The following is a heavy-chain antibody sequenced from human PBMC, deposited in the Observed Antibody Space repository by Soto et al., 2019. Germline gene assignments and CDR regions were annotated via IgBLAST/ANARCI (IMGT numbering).Heavy chain of an antibody. J-gene: IGHJ6*02. CDR3: ARDVHVDTAMVSYYYGMDV. Sequence: SETLSLTCAVSGGSISRSNWWSWVRQPPGKGLEWIGEIYHSGSTNYNPSLKSRVTISVDKSKNQFSLKLSSVTAADTAVYYCARDVHVDTAMVSYYYGMDVWGQGTTVTVSS. V-gene: IGHV4-4*02. CDR1: GGSISRSNW. D-gene: IGHD5-18*01. CDR2: IYHSGST.